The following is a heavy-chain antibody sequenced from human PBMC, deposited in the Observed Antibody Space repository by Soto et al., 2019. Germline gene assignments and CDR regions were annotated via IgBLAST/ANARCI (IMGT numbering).Heavy chain of an antibody. V-gene: IGHV1-69*06. D-gene: IGHD2-15*01. Sequence: QVQLVQSGTEVKKPGSSVKVSCKASGGSLSTNPISWLRQAPGQGLEWMGGTGSGTGPGNHAQKFQGRLMVTADNSTSTVYMELTNLSSEDTAVYYCARRDSGGFYRFFDSWGQGTLVTVSS. CDR2: TGSGTGPG. CDR1: GGSLSTNP. J-gene: IGHJ4*02. CDR3: ARRDSGGFYRFFDS.